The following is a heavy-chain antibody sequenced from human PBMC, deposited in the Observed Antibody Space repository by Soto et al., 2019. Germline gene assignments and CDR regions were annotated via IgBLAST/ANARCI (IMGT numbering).Heavy chain of an antibody. CDR1: GFTFSSYA. J-gene: IGHJ4*02. CDR3: GRDILMGIVGATTPGY. V-gene: IGHV3-30-3*01. Sequence: QVQLVESGGGVVQPGRSLRLSCAASGFTFSSYAMHWVRQAPGKGLEWVAVISYDGSNKYYADSVKGRFTISRDNSKNTLYLQMNSLRAEDTAVYYCGRDILMGIVGATTPGYWGQGTLVTVSS. CDR2: ISYDGSNK. D-gene: IGHD1-26*01.